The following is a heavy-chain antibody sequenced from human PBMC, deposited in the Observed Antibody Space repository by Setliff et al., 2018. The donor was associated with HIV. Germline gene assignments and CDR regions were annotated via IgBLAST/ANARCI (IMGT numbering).Heavy chain of an antibody. V-gene: IGHV2-5*01. J-gene: IGHJ4*01. CDR2: IYWNDDK. Sequence: SGPTLVNPTQTLTLTCTFPGFSLTTTGVGVGWIRQPPGKALEWLAVIYWNDDKSYSPSLKNRVTIAKDASKNQVVLTMTHMDPVDTATYYCAHMRSNYDFWSGYPYWGRGTLVTVSS. CDR3: AHMRSNYDFWSGYPY. CDR1: GFSLTTTGVG. D-gene: IGHD3-3*01.